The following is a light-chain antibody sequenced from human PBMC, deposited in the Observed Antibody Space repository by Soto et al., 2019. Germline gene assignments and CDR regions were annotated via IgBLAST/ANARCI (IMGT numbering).Light chain of an antibody. CDR3: QHSYSTPWT. J-gene: IGKJ1*01. V-gene: IGKV4-1*01. CDR2: WAS. CDR1: QTVLYSSNDKNY. Sequence: DIVLTQSPDSLAVSLGERATINCKSSQTVLYSSNDKNYLAWYQQKPGQPPKLLIYWASTRESGVPDRFSGSGSGTAFTLTISSLQAEDVAVYYCQHSYSTPWTFGQGTKVEIK.